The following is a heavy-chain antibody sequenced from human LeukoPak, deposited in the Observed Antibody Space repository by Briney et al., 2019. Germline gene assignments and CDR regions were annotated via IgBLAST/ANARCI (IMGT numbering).Heavy chain of an antibody. D-gene: IGHD6-13*01. Sequence: NPSETLSLTCTVSGFSISSAYYWGWIRQPPGKGLEWIGSIYHTGRTYYNPSLKSRVTISVDTSKNQFSLKLSSVTAADTAVYYCARLNGLMDTPGIAAAGRPRPFDYWGQGTLVTVSS. J-gene: IGHJ4*02. CDR2: IYHTGRT. V-gene: IGHV4-38-2*02. CDR3: ARLNGLMDTPGIAAAGRPRPFDY. CDR1: GFSISSAYY.